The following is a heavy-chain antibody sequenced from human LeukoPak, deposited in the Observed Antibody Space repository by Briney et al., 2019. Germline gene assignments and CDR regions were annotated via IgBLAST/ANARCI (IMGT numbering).Heavy chain of an antibody. CDR2: INHSGST. D-gene: IGHD6-19*01. CDR1: GGSFSGYY. J-gene: IGHJ4*02. Sequence: SETLSLTCAVYGGSFSGYYWSWIRQPPGKGLEWIGVINHSGSTNYNPSLKSRVTISVDTSKNQFSLKLSSVTAADTAVYYCATPGRIAVAGQFDYWGQGTLVTVSS. CDR3: ATPGRIAVAGQFDY. V-gene: IGHV4-34*01.